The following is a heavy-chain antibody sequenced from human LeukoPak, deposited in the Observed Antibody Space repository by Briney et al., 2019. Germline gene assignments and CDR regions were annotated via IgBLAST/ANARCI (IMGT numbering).Heavy chain of an antibody. V-gene: IGHV4-61*02. CDR1: GGSISSGSYY. CDR3: ARASAYQLLLDY. Sequence: PSQTLSLTCTVSGGSISSGSYYWSWIRQPAGKGLEWIGRIYTSGSTNYNPSLKSRVTISVDTSKNQFSLNLTSVSAADTAVYYCARASAYQLLLDYWGQGTLVTVSS. J-gene: IGHJ4*02. CDR2: IYTSGST. D-gene: IGHD2-2*01.